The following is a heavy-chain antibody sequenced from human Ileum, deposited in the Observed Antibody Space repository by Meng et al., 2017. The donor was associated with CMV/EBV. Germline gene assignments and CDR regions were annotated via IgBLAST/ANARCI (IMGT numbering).Heavy chain of an antibody. CDR1: GGSISSGGYY. D-gene: IGHD5-18*01. CDR3: ARGYGSWTVDGRVGY. V-gene: IGHV4-30-4*01. Sequence: QVQLQESGPGLVEPSQTLSLTCAVSGGSISSGGYYWSWIRQPPGKGLEWIGYIYKSGSTFYNSSLKSRVTISVDKSKNQFSLKLSSMTAADTAVYYCARGYGSWTVDGRVGYWGQGTLVTVSS. J-gene: IGHJ4*02. CDR2: IYKSGST.